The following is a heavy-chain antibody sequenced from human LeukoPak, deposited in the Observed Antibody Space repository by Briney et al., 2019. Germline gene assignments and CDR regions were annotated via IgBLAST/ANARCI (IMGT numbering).Heavy chain of an antibody. CDR3: ANLRGFWPEDCSSTSCYRS. D-gene: IGHD2-2*02. Sequence: GGSLRLSCAASGFTFISYGMHWVRQAPGKGLEWVAVISHDGSNKYYADSVKGRLTISRDNSKNTLYLQMNSLRAEDTAVYYCANLRGFWPEDCSSTSCYRSWGQRTLVTVSS. CDR1: GFTFISYG. CDR2: ISHDGSNK. J-gene: IGHJ5*02. V-gene: IGHV3-30*18.